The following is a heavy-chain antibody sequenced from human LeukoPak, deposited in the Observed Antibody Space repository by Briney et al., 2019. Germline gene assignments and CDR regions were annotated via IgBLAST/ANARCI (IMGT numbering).Heavy chain of an antibody. CDR2: IKSDGIST. D-gene: IGHD3-16*01. CDR1: GFTFSIYW. Sequence: PGGSLRLSCAASGFTFSIYWMYWVRQAPGKGLEWVARIKSDGISTNYSDSVKGRFIISIDNAKNTLALQMNSLRAEDTAIYYCTRGSGGAFDIWGQGTTVTVSS. CDR3: TRGSGGAFDI. V-gene: IGHV3-74*01. J-gene: IGHJ3*02.